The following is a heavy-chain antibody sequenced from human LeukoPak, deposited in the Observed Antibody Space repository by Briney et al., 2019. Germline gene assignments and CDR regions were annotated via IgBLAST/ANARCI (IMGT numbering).Heavy chain of an antibody. CDR3: AREERGYSGDY. Sequence: ASVKVSCKASGGTFSSYAISWVRQAPGQGLEWLGWISAYNGNTNYAQKLQGRVTMTTDTSTSTAYMELRGLKSDDTAVYYCAREERGYSGDYWGQGTLVTVSS. CDR2: ISAYNGNT. D-gene: IGHD5-18*01. J-gene: IGHJ4*02. CDR1: GGTFSSYA. V-gene: IGHV1-18*01.